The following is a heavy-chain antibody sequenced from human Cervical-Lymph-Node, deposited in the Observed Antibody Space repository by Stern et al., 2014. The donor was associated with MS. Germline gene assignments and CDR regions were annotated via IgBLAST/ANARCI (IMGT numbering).Heavy chain of an antibody. CDR2: ISYTGST. V-gene: IGHV4-59*08. J-gene: IGHJ5*02. Sequence: VQLVESGPGLVKPSETLSLTCSVSGGSMSGYYWSWIRQPPGKGLEWIGYISYTGSTTYNPSLKIRFTISANTSQNHLSLNLPSLTAADTAVYYCARMTQLLRSDCDPWGRGTLVIVSS. CDR3: ARMTQLLRSDCDP. CDR1: GGSMSGYY. D-gene: IGHD4-17*01.